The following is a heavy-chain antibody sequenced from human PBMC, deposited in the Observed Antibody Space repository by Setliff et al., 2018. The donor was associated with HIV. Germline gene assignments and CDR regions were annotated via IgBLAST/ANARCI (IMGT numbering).Heavy chain of an antibody. CDR3: ARDFEASYCGGDCYSGWFDS. V-gene: IGHV4-39*02. J-gene: IGHJ5*01. CDR2: IYYSGST. CDR1: GGSISSSSYY. Sequence: SETLSLTCTVSGGSISSSSYYWGWIRQSPGKGLEWIGSIYYSGSTYYNMSLKSRVTISVDTSKNQFSLKLSSVTAADTAVYYCARDFEASYCGGDCYSGWFDSWGQGILVTVSS. D-gene: IGHD2-21*01.